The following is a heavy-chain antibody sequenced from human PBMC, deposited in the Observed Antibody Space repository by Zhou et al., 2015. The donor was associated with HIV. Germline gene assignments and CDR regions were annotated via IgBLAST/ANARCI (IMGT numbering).Heavy chain of an antibody. CDR2: INPNSGGT. V-gene: IGHV1-2*06. CDR1: GYTFTGYY. D-gene: IGHD3-3*01. Sequence: QVQLVQSGAEVKKPGASVKVSCKASGYTFTGYYMHWVRQAPGQGLEWMGRINPNSGGTNYAQKFQGRVTMTRDTSISTAYMELSRLRSDDTAVYYCAREGEQDYDFWSGYPTEYFPFDYWGQGTLVTVSS. J-gene: IGHJ4*02. CDR3: AREGEQDYDFWSGYPTEYFPFDY.